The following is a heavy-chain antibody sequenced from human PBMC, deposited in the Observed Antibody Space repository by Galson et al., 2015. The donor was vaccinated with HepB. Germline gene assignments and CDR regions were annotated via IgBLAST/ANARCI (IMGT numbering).Heavy chain of an antibody. J-gene: IGHJ4*02. CDR3: ARDARANYFDY. Sequence: SVKVSCKASGYTFTSYYMHWVRQAPGQGLEWMGVINPNGGTTAYAEKFQDRVTRTRDTSTSTVYMEVSRLTSEDTAVYFCARDARANYFDYWGQGTLVTVAS. V-gene: IGHV1-46*01. CDR1: GYTFTSYY. CDR2: INPNGGTT.